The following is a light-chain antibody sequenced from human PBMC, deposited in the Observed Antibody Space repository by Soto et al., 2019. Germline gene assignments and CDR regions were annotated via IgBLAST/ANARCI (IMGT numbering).Light chain of an antibody. CDR2: ASS. V-gene: IGKV1-27*01. J-gene: IGKJ4*01. CDR3: QKYAGVPLP. Sequence: DFRMTQSPSSLSASVGDRVTITCRASQGISNDLAWYQQKPDKVPNLLIYASSTLQSGVPSRFNGSGSGTDFTLTIRRLQTEDVATYYCQKYAGVPLPFFGGTKVEIK. CDR1: QGISND.